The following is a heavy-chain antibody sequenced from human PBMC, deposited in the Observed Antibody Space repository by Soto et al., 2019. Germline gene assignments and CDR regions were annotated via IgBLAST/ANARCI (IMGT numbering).Heavy chain of an antibody. CDR3: ARLRQLGELDY. CDR2: IYHSGST. V-gene: IGHV4-38-2*01. Sequence: PETLRVTYAVSGNSISGDYYWGWIQQPPGKGLEWIVSIYHSGSTYYNPSLKSRAKISVDTSKNRFSMKMSSVTAADTAVYYCARLRQLGELDYWGQGTLVTV. D-gene: IGHD1-1*01. CDR1: GNSISGDYY. J-gene: IGHJ4*02.